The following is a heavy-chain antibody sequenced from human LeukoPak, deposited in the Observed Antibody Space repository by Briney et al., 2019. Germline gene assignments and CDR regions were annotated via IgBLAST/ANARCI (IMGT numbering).Heavy chain of an antibody. CDR1: GFSLSTSGVA. J-gene: IGHJ4*02. CDR2: IYWDDDK. V-gene: IGHV2-5*02. CDR3: ARSNYYSSGTYYNDY. D-gene: IGHD3-10*01. Sequence: SGPTLMQPTQTLTLTCIFSGFSLSTSGVAVAWIRQPPVKALEWLSLIYWDDDKRYSPSLKSRLTITKDTSTNHVVLTMTNMDPVDTATYYCARSNYYSSGTYYNDYWGQGAQVTVSS.